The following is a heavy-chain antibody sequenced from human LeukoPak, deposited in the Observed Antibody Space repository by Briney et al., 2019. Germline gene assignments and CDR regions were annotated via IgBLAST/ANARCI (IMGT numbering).Heavy chain of an antibody. CDR1: GFTFSSYW. Sequence: GGSLRLSCAASGFTFSSYWMSWVRQAPGKGLEWVANIKQDGSEKYYVDSVKGRFTISRDYAKSSLYLQMSSLRAEDTAVYYCARVPRSSSTPYFDYWGRGTLVTVSS. CDR2: IKQDGSEK. V-gene: IGHV3-7*01. CDR3: ARVPRSSSTPYFDY. D-gene: IGHD6-6*01. J-gene: IGHJ4*02.